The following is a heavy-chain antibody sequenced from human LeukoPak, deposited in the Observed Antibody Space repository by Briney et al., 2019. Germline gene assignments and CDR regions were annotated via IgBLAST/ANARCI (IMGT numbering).Heavy chain of an antibody. CDR2: INHSGST. CDR3: ARGYSSGWRFDY. CDR1: GGSFSGYY. D-gene: IGHD6-19*01. Sequence: SETLSLTCAVSGGSFSGYYWSWIRQPPGKGLEWIGEINHSGSTNYNPSLKSRVTISVDTSKNQFSLKLSSVTAADTAVYYCARGYSSGWRFDYWGQGTLVTVSS. J-gene: IGHJ4*02. V-gene: IGHV4-34*01.